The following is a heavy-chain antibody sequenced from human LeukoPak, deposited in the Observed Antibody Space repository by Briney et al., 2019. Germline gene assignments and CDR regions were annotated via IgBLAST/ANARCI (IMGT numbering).Heavy chain of an antibody. J-gene: IGHJ3*02. Sequence: ASVKVSCKASGYTITSYGISWVRQAPGQGLEWMGWISAYNGNTNYAQKLQGRVTMTTDTSTSTAYMELRSLRSDDTAVYYCARGYYDILTGWFPSDAFDIWGQGTMVTVSS. D-gene: IGHD3-9*01. CDR2: ISAYNGNT. V-gene: IGHV1-18*04. CDR1: GYTITSYG. CDR3: ARGYYDILTGWFPSDAFDI.